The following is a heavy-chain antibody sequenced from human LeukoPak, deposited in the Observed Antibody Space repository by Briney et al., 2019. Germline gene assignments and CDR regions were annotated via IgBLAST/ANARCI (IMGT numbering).Heavy chain of an antibody. CDR3: ARKGIAARTFDY. J-gene: IGHJ4*02. V-gene: IGHV3-7*01. CDR2: IKQDGSEK. D-gene: IGHD6-6*01. Sequence: GGSLRLSCAASGFTFSSYDMHWVRQAPGKGLEWVANIKQDGSEKYYVDSVKGRFTISRDNAKNSLYLQMNSLRAEDTAVYYCARKGIAARTFDYWGQGTLVTVSS. CDR1: GFTFSSYD.